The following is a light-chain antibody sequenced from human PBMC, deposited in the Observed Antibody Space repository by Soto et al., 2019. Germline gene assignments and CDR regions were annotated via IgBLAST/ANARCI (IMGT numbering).Light chain of an antibody. Sequence: EIVMTQSPATLSVSPGERATLSCRAGESVSSNLACYQQKPGQAPRLLIYGASSRATGIPARFSGSGSGTEFTLAISSLQSEDFAVYFCQQYGGSPAITFGQGTRLEI. CDR2: GAS. CDR1: ESVSSN. J-gene: IGKJ5*01. CDR3: QQYGGSPAIT. V-gene: IGKV3-15*01.